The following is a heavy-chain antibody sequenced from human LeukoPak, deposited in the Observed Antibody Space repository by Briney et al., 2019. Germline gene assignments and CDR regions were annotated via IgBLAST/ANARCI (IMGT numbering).Heavy chain of an antibody. D-gene: IGHD3-3*01. CDR2: MPYDENVADNEIP. CDR1: GDSISNSGWS. CDR3: ARLTLTGVGGRGWFDA. Sequence: PSETLSLTCIASGDSISNSGWSWGWIRQPPGKGLEWIGTMPYDENVADNEIPSYNPSLKSRVSISADTSKNQLSLKVNSVIAADTASYYCARLTLTGVGGRGWFDAWGQGTLVIVSS. J-gene: IGHJ5*02. V-gene: IGHV4-39*01.